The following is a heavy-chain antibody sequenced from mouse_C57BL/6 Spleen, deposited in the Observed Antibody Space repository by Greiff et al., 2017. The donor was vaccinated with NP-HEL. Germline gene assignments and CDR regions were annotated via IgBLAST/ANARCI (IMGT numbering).Heavy chain of an antibody. CDR1: GFNIKDYY. J-gene: IGHJ2*01. CDR2: IDPEDGDT. CDR3: TRYYYGSSQYYFDY. V-gene: IGHV14-1*01. D-gene: IGHD1-1*01. Sequence: VQLQQSGAELVRPGASVKLSCTASGFNIKDYYMHWVKQRPEQGLEWIGRIDPEDGDTEYAPKFQGKATMTADTSSNTAYLQLSSLTSEDTAVYYCTRYYYGSSQYYFDYWGQGTTLTVSS.